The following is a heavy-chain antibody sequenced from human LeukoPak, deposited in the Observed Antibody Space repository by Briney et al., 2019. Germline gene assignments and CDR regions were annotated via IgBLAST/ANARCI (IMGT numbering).Heavy chain of an antibody. CDR1: GYTFTSYD. CDR3: ARVHYDFWSGFWDYFDY. D-gene: IGHD3-3*01. CDR2: TNPNSGNT. V-gene: IGHV1-8*01. Sequence: GASVKVSCKASGYTFTSYDINWVRQATGQGLEWMGWTNPNSGNTGYAQKFQGRVTMTRNTSISTAYMELSSLRSEDTAVYYCARVHYDFWSGFWDYFDYWGQGTLVTVSS. J-gene: IGHJ4*02.